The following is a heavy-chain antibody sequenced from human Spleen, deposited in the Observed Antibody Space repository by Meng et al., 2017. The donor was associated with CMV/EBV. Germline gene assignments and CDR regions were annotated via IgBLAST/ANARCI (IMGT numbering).Heavy chain of an antibody. Sequence: CAASGFTFSSYSMNWVRQAPGKGLEWVSSISSSSSYIYYADSVKGRFTISRDNAKNSLYLQMNSLRAEDTAVYYCAREYSSGLGGFDYWGQGTLVTVSS. CDR3: AREYSSGLGGFDY. CDR1: GFTFSSYS. D-gene: IGHD6-19*01. J-gene: IGHJ4*02. CDR2: ISSSSSYI. V-gene: IGHV3-21*01.